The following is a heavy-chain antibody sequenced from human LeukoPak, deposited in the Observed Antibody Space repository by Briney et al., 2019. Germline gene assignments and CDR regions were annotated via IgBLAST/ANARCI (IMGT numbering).Heavy chain of an antibody. V-gene: IGHV4-38-2*02. J-gene: IGHJ4*02. D-gene: IGHD3-3*01. CDR3: ARGLVGPIFGVVSHFDY. CDR1: GYSISSGYY. CDR2: IYHSGST. Sequence: SETLSLTCTVSGYSISSGYYWGWIRQPPGKGLEWIGSIYHSGSTYYNPSLKSRVTISVNTSKNQFSLKLSSVTAADTAVYYCARGLVGPIFGVVSHFDYWGQGTLVTVSS.